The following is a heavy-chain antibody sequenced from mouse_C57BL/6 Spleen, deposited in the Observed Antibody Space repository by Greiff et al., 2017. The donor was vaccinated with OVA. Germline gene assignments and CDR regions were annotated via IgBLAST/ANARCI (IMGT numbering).Heavy chain of an antibody. Sequence: EVQVVESEGGLVQPGSSMKLSCTASGFTFSDYYMAWVRQAPDKGLEWVANINYDGSSTYYLDSLKSRFIISRDNAKNILYLQMSSLKSDDTATYYCARVATVDWYFDVWDTGTTVTLSS. J-gene: IGHJ1*03. CDR2: INYDGSST. CDR3: ARVATVDWYFDV. CDR1: GFTFSDYY. D-gene: IGHD1-1*01. V-gene: IGHV5-16*01.